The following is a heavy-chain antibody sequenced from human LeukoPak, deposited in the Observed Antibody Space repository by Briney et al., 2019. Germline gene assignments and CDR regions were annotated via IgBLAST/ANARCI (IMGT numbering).Heavy chain of an antibody. Sequence: SVKVSCKASGGTFSTHGFSWVRQAPGQGLEWMGGIIPIFATSNYAQKFQGRVTITADESTRTAYMELSSLRSEDTAIYCCARRYCSGGSCYGDYYYYGMDVWGQGTTVTVSS. CDR1: GGTFSTHG. D-gene: IGHD2-15*01. V-gene: IGHV1-69*01. CDR3: ARRYCSGGSCYGDYYYYGMDV. J-gene: IGHJ6*02. CDR2: IIPIFATS.